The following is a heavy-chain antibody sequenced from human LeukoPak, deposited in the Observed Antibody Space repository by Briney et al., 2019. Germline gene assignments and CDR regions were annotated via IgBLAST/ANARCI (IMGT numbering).Heavy chain of an antibody. J-gene: IGHJ4*02. Sequence: GGSLRLSCAASGFTFSSYSMNWVRQAPGQGLEWVSSISSSSSYIYYADSVKGRFTISRDNAKNSLYLQMNSLRAEDTAVYYCAREEPDSGYDFGYWGQRTIVTVSS. CDR3: AREEPDSGYDFGY. CDR1: GFTFSSYS. CDR2: ISSSSSYI. D-gene: IGHD5-12*01. V-gene: IGHV3-21*01.